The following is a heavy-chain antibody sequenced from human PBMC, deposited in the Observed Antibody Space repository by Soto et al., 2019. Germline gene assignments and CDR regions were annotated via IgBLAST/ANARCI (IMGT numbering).Heavy chain of an antibody. CDR3: AREADIVVVVASPGAFDI. J-gene: IGHJ3*02. V-gene: IGHV3-48*01. CDR1: GFTFSSYS. Sequence: EVQLVESGGGLVQPGGSLRLSCAASGFTFSSYSMNWVRQAPGKGLEWVSYISSSSSTIYYADSVKGRFTISRDNAKNSLYLQMNSLRAEDTAVYYCAREADIVVVVASPGAFDIWGQGTMVTVSS. CDR2: ISSSSSTI. D-gene: IGHD2-15*01.